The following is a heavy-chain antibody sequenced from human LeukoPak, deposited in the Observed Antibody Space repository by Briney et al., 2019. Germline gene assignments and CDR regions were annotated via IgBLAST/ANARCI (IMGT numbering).Heavy chain of an antibody. CDR3: ARQSLDGGSCYDY. D-gene: IGHD2-15*01. CDR1: GYTFTSYH. J-gene: IGHJ4*02. Sequence: ASVKVSCKASGYTFTSYHMHWVRQAPGQGLEWMGTINPSGGSTSYAQKFQGRVTLTRSTSMTTAYMELSSLRSEDTAVYYCARQSLDGGSCYDYWGQGTPVTISS. V-gene: IGHV1-46*01. CDR2: INPSGGST.